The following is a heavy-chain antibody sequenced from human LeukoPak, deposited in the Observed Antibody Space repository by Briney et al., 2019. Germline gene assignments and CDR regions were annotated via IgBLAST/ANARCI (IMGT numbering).Heavy chain of an antibody. V-gene: IGHV4-59*01. D-gene: IGHD4-17*01. Sequence: SETLSLTCTVSCGSISTFYWSWLRQPPGKGLEWIGYIYYSGSTNYNPSLKSRVTISVDTSKNQFSLRLSSVTAADTAVYYCAREDPQTTVPEGLDVWGQGTTVTVSS. CDR2: IYYSGST. CDR1: CGSISTFY. CDR3: AREDPQTTVPEGLDV. J-gene: IGHJ6*02.